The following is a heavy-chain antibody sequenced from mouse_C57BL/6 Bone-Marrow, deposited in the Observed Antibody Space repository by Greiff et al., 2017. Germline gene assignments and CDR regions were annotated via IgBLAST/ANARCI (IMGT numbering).Heavy chain of an antibody. V-gene: IGHV1-64*01. J-gene: IGHJ4*01. CDR1: GYTFTNYW. D-gene: IGHD2-4*01. Sequence: QVQLQQPGAELVKPGASVKLSCKASGYTFTNYWMHWVKQRPGQGLEWIGMMHPNGGSPDYNEKFKSEATLSVDKSSRTAYMELSSLTSDDSAVYYCARSYDYDDYTMDYWGQGTTVTGSS. CDR2: MHPNGGSP. CDR3: ARSYDYDDYTMDY.